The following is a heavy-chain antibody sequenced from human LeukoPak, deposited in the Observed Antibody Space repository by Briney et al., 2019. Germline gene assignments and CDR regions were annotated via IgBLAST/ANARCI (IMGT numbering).Heavy chain of an antibody. D-gene: IGHD1-26*01. CDR1: GGTFTSYA. J-gene: IGHJ5*02. V-gene: IGHV1-69*13. CDR2: IIPISGTT. CDR3: SRKLRLGGNWFDP. Sequence: SVKVSCKTSGGTFTSYAITWVRQAPGQGLEWMGKIIPISGTTNYAQKFQGRVTFTADESTSTAYMELIILGSWHTSLPHGSRKLRLGGNWFDPWGQGTLLPVSS.